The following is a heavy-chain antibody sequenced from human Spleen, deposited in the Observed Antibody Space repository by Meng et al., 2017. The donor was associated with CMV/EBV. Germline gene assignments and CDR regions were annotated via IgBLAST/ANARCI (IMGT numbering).Heavy chain of an antibody. CDR2: INPNSGGT. CDR3: ARSLYYYDSSPFDP. D-gene: IGHD3-22*01. V-gene: IGHV1-2*02. J-gene: IGHJ5*02. Sequence: ASVKVSCKASGYTFTGYYMHWVRQAPGQGLEWMGWINPNSGGTNYAQKFQGRVTMTRDTSTSTVYMELSSLRSEDTAVYYCARSLYYYDSSPFDPWGQGTLVTVSS. CDR1: GYTFTGYY.